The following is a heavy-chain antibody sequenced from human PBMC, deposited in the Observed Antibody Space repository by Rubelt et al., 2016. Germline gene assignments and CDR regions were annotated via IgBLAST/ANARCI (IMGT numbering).Heavy chain of an antibody. V-gene: IGHV4-39*07. J-gene: IGHJ1*01. CDR3: ARPNEYSSSSGYFQH. D-gene: IGHD6-6*01. CDR1: GGSISSSSYY. CDR2: MYYGGST. Sequence: QLQLQESGPGLVKPSETLSLTCTVSGGSISSSSYYWGWLRQPPGKGLEWIGSMYYGGSTYYNPALKSRVTISVDTSKNQFALRLSSGTAADTAVYYCARPNEYSSSSGYFQHWGQGTLVTVSS.